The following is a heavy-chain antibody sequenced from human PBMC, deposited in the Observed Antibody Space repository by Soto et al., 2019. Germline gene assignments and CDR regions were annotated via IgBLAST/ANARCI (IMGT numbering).Heavy chain of an antibody. CDR3: ARVFSDSSSFFDP. CDR2: IYYSGRT. CDR1: GGSIRSGGYY. V-gene: IGHV4-31*03. D-gene: IGHD6-13*01. J-gene: IGHJ5*02. Sequence: TQSLTSTVSGGSIRSGGYYWSWIRHHPGKGLEWIGYIYYSGRTYYNPSLKSRVTISVDTSKNQFSLKLSSVTAADTAVYYCARVFSDSSSFFDPWGQGTLVTVSS.